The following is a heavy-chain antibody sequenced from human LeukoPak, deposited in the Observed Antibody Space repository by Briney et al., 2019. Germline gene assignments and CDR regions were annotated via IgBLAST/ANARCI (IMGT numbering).Heavy chain of an antibody. CDR1: GFTFSTCG. CDR2: IGPTGTDR. J-gene: IGHJ4*02. D-gene: IGHD1-14*01. V-gene: IGHV3-21*01. Sequence: PGGSLRLSCAASGFTFSTCGFNWVRQAPGKGLEWVSSIGPTGTDRYYADSVRGRFTISRDNAKNSMYLQMDSLRDEDTAVYYCATETIGRHYDYWGQGTLLTVSS. CDR3: ATETIGRHYDY.